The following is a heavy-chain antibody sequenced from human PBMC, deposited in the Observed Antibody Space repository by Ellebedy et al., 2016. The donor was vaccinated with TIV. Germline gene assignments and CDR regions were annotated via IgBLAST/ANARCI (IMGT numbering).Heavy chain of an antibody. J-gene: IGHJ4*02. CDR1: GFTFSSYW. D-gene: IGHD6-13*01. CDR2: IKQDGSEK. V-gene: IGHV3-7*01. Sequence: EGSLRLSCAVSGFTFSSYWMTWVRQAPGKGLEWVANIKQDGSEKDYVDSVKGRFTISRDNAKNSLYLQMNSLRVEDTAVYYCARDYYSSTTKTIDYWGQGTLVTVSS. CDR3: ARDYYSSTTKTIDY.